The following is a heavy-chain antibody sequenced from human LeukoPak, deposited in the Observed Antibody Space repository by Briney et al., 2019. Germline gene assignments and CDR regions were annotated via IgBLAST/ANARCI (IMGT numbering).Heavy chain of an antibody. CDR1: GFTFSSYG. Sequence: GGSLRLSCAASGFTFSSYGMHWVRQAPGKGLEWVAFIRYDGSNKYYADSVKGRFTISRDNSKNTLYLQMNSLRAEDTAVYYCAKDRETMSWWGVSHGNWGQGTLVTVSS. CDR3: AKDRETMSWWGVSHGN. D-gene: IGHD6-13*01. V-gene: IGHV3-30*02. CDR2: IRYDGSNK. J-gene: IGHJ4*02.